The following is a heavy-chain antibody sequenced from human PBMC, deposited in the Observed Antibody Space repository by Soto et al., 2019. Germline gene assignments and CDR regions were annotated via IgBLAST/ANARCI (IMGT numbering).Heavy chain of an antibody. CDR3: ARGRYGDY. CDR1: GYTFTSYV. J-gene: IGHJ4*02. V-gene: IGHV1-18*01. D-gene: IGHD1-1*01. Sequence: QVHLVQSGAEVKKPGASVKVSCKASGYTFTSYVITWGHQPPGQGLEWMGWISAHNGNTDYAQKLQGRVIVTRDTSTSTAYMELRSLISDDTAVYYCARGRYGDYWGQGALVTVSS. CDR2: ISAHNGNT.